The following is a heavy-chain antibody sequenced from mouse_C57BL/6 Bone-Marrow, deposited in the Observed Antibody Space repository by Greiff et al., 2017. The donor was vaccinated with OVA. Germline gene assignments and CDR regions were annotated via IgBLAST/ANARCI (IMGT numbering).Heavy chain of an antibody. CDR2: IRNKANNPAT. J-gene: IGHJ1*03. CDR1: GFTFSDAW. Sequence: DVQVEASGGGLVQPGGSMKLSCAASGFTFSDAWMDWVRQSPEKGLEWVAEIRNKANNPATYYAESVKGRFTISRDDSKSSGYLQMNSVRAEDTGIYYWTSTGNWYFDVWGTGTTVTVSS. V-gene: IGHV6-6*01. D-gene: IGHD4-1*01. CDR3: TSTGNWYFDV.